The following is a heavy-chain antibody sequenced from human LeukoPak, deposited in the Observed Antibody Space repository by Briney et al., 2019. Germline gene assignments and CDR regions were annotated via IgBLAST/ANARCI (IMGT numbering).Heavy chain of an antibody. CDR3: ARDSSYWSVDY. V-gene: IGHV1-46*01. D-gene: IGHD6-19*01. CDR2: ISPSAGST. J-gene: IGHJ4*02. CDR1: GYTFTGYY. Sequence: ASVKVSCKASGYTFTGYYMHWVRQAPGQGLEWMGIISPSAGSTNYAQKFQGRVTMTRDTSTSTVHMDLSSLRSEDTAVYFCARDSSYWSVDYWGQGTLVTVSS.